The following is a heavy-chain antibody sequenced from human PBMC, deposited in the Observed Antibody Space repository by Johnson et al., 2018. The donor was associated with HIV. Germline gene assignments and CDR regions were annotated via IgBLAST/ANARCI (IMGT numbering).Heavy chain of an antibody. D-gene: IGHD2-15*01. J-gene: IGHJ3*02. CDR3: AGRAGGLGYCSGGSCQGGAFDI. CDR1: GFTVSSNY. CDR2: IYSGGST. Sequence: VQLVESGGGLVQPGGSLRLSCAASGFTVSSNYMSWVRQAPGKGLEWVSVIYSGGSTYYADSVKGRFTISRDNAKNSLYRQMNSLRDEDTALYYCAGRAGGLGYCSGGSCQGGAFDIWGQGTMVTGSS. V-gene: IGHV3-66*04.